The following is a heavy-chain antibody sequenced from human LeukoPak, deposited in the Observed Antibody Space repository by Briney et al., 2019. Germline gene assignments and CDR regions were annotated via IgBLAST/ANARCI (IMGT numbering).Heavy chain of an antibody. CDR3: ARDRMRGYSYGRPENYYYYYGMDV. D-gene: IGHD5-18*01. J-gene: IGHJ6*02. CDR1: GYAFTSYG. CDR2: ISAYNGNT. V-gene: IGHV1-18*01. Sequence: GASVKVSCKASGYAFTSYGISWVRQAPGQRLEWMGWISAYNGNTNYAQKLQGRVTMTTDTSTSTAYMELRSLRSDDTAVYYCARDRMRGYSYGRPENYYYYYGMDVWGQGTTVTVSS.